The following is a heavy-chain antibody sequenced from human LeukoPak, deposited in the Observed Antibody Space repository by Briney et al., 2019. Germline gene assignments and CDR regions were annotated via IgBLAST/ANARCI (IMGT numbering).Heavy chain of an antibody. Sequence: SETLSLTCAVSGDSISSVNWRSWVRQPPGKGLEWIGEIYPSGNTNYNPSLKSRVTISVDKSKNQFSLKLTSVTAADTAVYYCAKNPRNDYTFDSWGQGTLVTVSS. J-gene: IGHJ4*02. V-gene: IGHV4-4*02. CDR2: IYPSGNT. D-gene: IGHD4-11*01. CDR1: GDSISSVNW. CDR3: AKNPRNDYTFDS.